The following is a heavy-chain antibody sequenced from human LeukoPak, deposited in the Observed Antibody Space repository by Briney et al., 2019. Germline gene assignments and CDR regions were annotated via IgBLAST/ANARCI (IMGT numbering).Heavy chain of an antibody. J-gene: IGHJ4*02. V-gene: IGHV4-39*01. CDR3: ARQYYYGSGHFDY. D-gene: IGHD3-10*01. Sequence: PSETLSLTCTVSGGSISSSSYYRGWIRQPPGKGLEWIGSIYYSGSTYYDPFLKSRVTISVDTSKNQFSLKLSSVTAADTAVYYCARQYYYGSGHFDYWGQGTLVTVSS. CDR1: GGSISSSSYY. CDR2: IYYSGST.